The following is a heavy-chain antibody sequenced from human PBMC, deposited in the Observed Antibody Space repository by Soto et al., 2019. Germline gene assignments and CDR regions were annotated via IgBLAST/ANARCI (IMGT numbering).Heavy chain of an antibody. CDR1: GGTVSSYA. J-gene: IGHJ2*01. CDR2: IIPICGTD. V-gene: IGHV1-69*01. CDR3: ARGRVSPPIYWYFDL. Sequence: QVQLVQSGAEVKKPGSSVKVSCKASGGTVSSYAISWVRQAPGQGLEWMGGIIPICGTDNYAQKFQRRVTINADETTSTAKMELNSLRPQDTAGYYCARGRVSPPIYWYFDLWGRGTLVTVSS.